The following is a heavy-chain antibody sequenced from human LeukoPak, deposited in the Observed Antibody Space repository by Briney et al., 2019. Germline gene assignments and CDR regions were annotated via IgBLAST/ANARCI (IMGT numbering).Heavy chain of an antibody. CDR1: GFTFSRYW. V-gene: IGHV3-74*01. D-gene: IGHD3-22*01. J-gene: IGHJ1*01. CDR3: ARAPSEVGGYYPEYFRH. Sequence: GGSLRLSCEASGFTFSRYWMHWVRQAPGKGLVWVSRIKSDGKTNYADSVKDRFTISRDNAKNTVSLQMDNLRAEDTGVYYCARAPSEVGGYYPEYFRHWGQGTLVTVSS. CDR2: IKSDGKT.